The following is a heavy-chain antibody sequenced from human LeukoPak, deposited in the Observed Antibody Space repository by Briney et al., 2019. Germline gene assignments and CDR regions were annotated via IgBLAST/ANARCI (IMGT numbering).Heavy chain of an antibody. Sequence: PSETLSLTCTVSGGSISSYYWSWLRQPAGKGLEWIGRIYTSGSNNYNPSLKSRVTMSVDTPKNQFSLKLSSVTAADTAVYYCAKWEPKAYYFDYWGQGTLVTVSS. J-gene: IGHJ4*02. CDR1: GGSISSYY. CDR2: IYTSGSN. CDR3: AKWEPKAYYFDY. D-gene: IGHD1-26*01. V-gene: IGHV4-4*07.